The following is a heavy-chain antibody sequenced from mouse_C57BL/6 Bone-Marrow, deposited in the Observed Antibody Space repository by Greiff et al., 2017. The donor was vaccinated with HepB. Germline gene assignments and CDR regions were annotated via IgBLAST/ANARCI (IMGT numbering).Heavy chain of an antibody. CDR3: TSSTTRYFDY. Sequence: VQLQQSGAELVRPGASVKLSCTASGFNIKDDYMHWVKQRPEQGLEWIGWIDPENGDTEYASKFQGKATITADTSSNTAYLQLSSLTSEDTAVYYCTSSTTRYFDYWGRGTALTVTA. J-gene: IGHJ2*01. CDR1: GFNIKDDY. CDR2: IDPENGDT. D-gene: IGHD2-1*01. V-gene: IGHV14-4*01.